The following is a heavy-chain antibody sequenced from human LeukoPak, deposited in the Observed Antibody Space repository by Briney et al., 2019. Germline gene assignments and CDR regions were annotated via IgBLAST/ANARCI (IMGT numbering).Heavy chain of an antibody. CDR2: VSIYNDNT. J-gene: IGHJ4*02. V-gene: IGHV1-18*01. CDR1: GYSFTDYD. CDR3: ARTGHYQFDS. Sequence: ASVKVSCKASGYSFTDYDFSWVRQAPGQGLEWLGWVSIYNDNTNYAREFQDRITMTTDISTSTAYMELRSLTSDDTAVYFCARTGHYQFDSWGQGTLVTVSS. D-gene: IGHD3-9*01.